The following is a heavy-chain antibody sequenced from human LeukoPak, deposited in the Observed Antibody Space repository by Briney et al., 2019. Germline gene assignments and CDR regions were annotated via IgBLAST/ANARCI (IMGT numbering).Heavy chain of an antibody. J-gene: IGHJ4*02. V-gene: IGHV3-48*03. CDR3: ARDLGSGSYYNVWSGFFDY. CDR2: ISTRGNII. D-gene: IGHD3-10*02. Sequence: PGGSLRLSCAASGFTFSSYEMNWVRQAPGKGPEWVSYISTRGNIIFYADSVKGRFTISRDNANNSLHLQMNSLRAEDTAVYYCARDLGSGSYYNVWSGFFDYWGQGTLVTVSS. CDR1: GFTFSSYE.